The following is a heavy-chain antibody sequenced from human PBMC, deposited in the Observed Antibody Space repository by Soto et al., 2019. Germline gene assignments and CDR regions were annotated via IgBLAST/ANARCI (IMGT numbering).Heavy chain of an antibody. Sequence: SETLSLTCTVSGGSISSSPYYWAWIRQPPGKGLQWIGNIYYNGNTFYNPSLRSRVTISIDTSKSQFSLGLSSVTASDTAVYYCARHGPINNNWKQLNCWGQGTLVTVSS. CDR2: IYYNGNT. CDR1: GGSISSSPYY. D-gene: IGHD1-1*01. V-gene: IGHV4-39*01. J-gene: IGHJ4*02. CDR3: ARHGPINNNWKQLNC.